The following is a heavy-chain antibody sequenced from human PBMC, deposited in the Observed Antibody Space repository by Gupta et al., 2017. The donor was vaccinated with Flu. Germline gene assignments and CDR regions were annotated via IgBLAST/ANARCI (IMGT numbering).Heavy chain of an antibody. V-gene: IGHV4-39*01. D-gene: IGHD3-10*01. J-gene: IGHJ2*01. Sequence: LQLQESGPGLVKPSETLSLTCTVSGGSISSSDYYWGWIRQPPGKGLEWIGSIYYSGNTYYNSSLKSRVKISVETSKNQFSLRLSSVTAADTAVYYCARQYYGINSRRDYWYFDLWGRGTLVTVSS. CDR2: IYYSGNT. CDR3: ARQYYGINSRRDYWYFDL. CDR1: GGSISSSDYY.